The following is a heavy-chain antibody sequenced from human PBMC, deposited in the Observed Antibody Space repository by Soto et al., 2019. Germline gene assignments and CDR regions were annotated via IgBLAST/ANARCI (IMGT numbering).Heavy chain of an antibody. V-gene: IGHV4-4*07. J-gene: IGHJ5*02. CDR1: GGDISTYY. Sequence: PSETLSLTCTVSGGDISTYYWTWIRQPAGKGLEWIGRIYSSGSTKYNPSLKSRVTMSLDTSKNQFSLRLSSVTAADTAVYYCARGQRFSDWFDPWGQGTLVTVSS. CDR2: IYSSGST. CDR3: ARGQRFSDWFDP. D-gene: IGHD3-3*01.